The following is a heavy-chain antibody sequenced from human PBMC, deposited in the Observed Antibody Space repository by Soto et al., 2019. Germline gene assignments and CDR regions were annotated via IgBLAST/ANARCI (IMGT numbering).Heavy chain of an antibody. D-gene: IGHD3-22*01. CDR2: INPTGGGT. CDR1: GYTFTDYY. Sequence: ASVKVSCKASGYTFTDYYIHWVRQAPGQGLEWMGWINPTGGGTNYAQRFRGRVTMTRDTSISTAYMELSRLTSDDTAVFYCARTYSSRYFYNQYSMDVWGQGTTVTVSS. J-gene: IGHJ6*02. CDR3: ARTYSSRYFYNQYSMDV. V-gene: IGHV1-2*02.